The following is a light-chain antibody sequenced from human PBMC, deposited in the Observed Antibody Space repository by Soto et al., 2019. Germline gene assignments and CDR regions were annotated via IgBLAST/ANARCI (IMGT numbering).Light chain of an antibody. V-gene: IGKV3-15*01. J-gene: IGKJ2*02. CDR2: SAS. Sequence: EIVMTQSPATLSVSPGERATLSCRASQSVSSNLAWYQQKPGQAPRLLIYSASARATGIPARFSGSGSGTEFTLTISSLQSEDSAIYYCQQYNSWRTFGQGTKLEIK. CDR1: QSVSSN. CDR3: QQYNSWRT.